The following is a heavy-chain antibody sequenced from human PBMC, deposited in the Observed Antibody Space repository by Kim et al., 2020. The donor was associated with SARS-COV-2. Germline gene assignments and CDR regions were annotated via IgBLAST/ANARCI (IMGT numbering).Heavy chain of an antibody. CDR1: GFTFSDYY. CDR2: ISSSGSTI. Sequence: GGSLRLSCAASGFTFSDYYMSWIRQAPGKGLEWVSYISSSGSTIYYADSVKGRFTISRDNAKNSLYLQMNSLRAEDTAVYYCARDSAGIAVAGPPGEVDYWGQGTLVTVSS. J-gene: IGHJ4*02. V-gene: IGHV3-11*01. CDR3: ARDSAGIAVAGPPGEVDY. D-gene: IGHD6-19*01.